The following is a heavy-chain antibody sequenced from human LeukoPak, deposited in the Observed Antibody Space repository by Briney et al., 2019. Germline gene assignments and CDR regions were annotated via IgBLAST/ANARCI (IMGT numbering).Heavy chain of an antibody. J-gene: IGHJ6*03. V-gene: IGHV4-39*01. CDR3: ATWDTAMVTSWSGYYYYYMDV. D-gene: IGHD5-18*01. CDR1: GGSISSSSYY. Sequence: PSETLSLTCTVSGGSISSSSYYWGWIRQPPGKGLEWIGSIYYSGSTYYNPSLKSRVTISVDTCKNQFSLKLSSVTAADTAVYYCATWDTAMVTSWSGYYYYYMDVWGKGTTVTVSS. CDR2: IYYSGST.